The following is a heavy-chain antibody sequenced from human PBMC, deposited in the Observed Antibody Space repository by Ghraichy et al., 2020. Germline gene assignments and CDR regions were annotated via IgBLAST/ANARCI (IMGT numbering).Heavy chain of an antibody. D-gene: IGHD7-27*01. J-gene: IGHJ6*03. CDR1: GFTFSSYA. V-gene: IGHV3-23*01. Sequence: GESLNISCAASGFTFSSYAMSWVRQAPGKGLEWVSAISGSGGSTYYADSVKGRFTISRDNSKNTLYLQMNSLRAEDTAVYYCAKGDGLTGEDYYYYMDVWGKGTTVTVSS. CDR2: ISGSGGST. CDR3: AKGDGLTGEDYYYYMDV.